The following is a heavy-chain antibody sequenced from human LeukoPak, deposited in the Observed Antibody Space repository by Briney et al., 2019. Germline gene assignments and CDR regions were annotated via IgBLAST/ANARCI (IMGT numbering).Heavy chain of an antibody. D-gene: IGHD3-3*01. J-gene: IGHJ5*02. V-gene: IGHV4-39*07. Sequence: SETLSLTCTVSGGSISSSAYYWAWIRRPPGKGLEWIGSIFYSGTTYYTPSLKSRVTISVDTSKNQFSLKVSSVTAADTAVYYCARGANYDFWSGYPNNWFDPWGQGTLVTVSS. CDR3: ARGANYDFWSGYPNNWFDP. CDR1: GGSISSSAYY. CDR2: IFYSGTT.